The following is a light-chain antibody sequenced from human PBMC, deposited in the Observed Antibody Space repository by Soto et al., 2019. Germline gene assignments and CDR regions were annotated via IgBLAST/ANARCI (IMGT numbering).Light chain of an antibody. V-gene: IGKV3-11*01. CDR3: QQRSNWPGT. J-gene: IGKJ1*01. Sequence: EIVLTQSPATLSLSPGERATLSCRASQSVSSYLAWYQQKPGQAPRLLIYDASNRATGITARFSGSGSGTDFPLTISRLEPEDFAVYYCQQRSNWPGTFGQGTKVEIK. CDR1: QSVSSY. CDR2: DAS.